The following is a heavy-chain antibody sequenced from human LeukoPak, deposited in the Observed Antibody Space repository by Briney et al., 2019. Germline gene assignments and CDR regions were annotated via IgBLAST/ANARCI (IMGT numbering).Heavy chain of an antibody. CDR2: ISSSSSYI. V-gene: IGHV3-21*01. J-gene: IGHJ4*02. D-gene: IGHD2-2*01. Sequence: GGSPRLSCAASGFTFSSYRMNRVRQAPGKGLEWVSSISSSSSYIYYADSVKGRFTISRDNAKNSLYLQMNSLRAEDTAVYYCARVPAAHWPDYWGQGTLVTVSS. CDR1: GFTFSSYR. CDR3: ARVPAAHWPDY.